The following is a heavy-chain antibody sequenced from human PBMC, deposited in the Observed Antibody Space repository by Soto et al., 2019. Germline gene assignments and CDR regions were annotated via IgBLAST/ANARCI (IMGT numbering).Heavy chain of an antibody. J-gene: IGHJ6*02. CDR1: GFTFSSYS. CDR3: AKDVLRFLEWLAFYGMDV. Sequence: PGGSLRLSCAASGFTFSSYSMNWVRQAPGKGLEWVSSISSSSSYIYYADSVKGRFTISRDNSKNTLYLQMNSLRAEDTAVYYCAKDVLRFLEWLAFYGMDVWGQGTTVTVSS. CDR2: ISSSSSYI. V-gene: IGHV3-21*01. D-gene: IGHD3-3*01.